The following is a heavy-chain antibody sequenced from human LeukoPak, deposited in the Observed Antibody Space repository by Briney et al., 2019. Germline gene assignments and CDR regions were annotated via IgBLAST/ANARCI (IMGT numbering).Heavy chain of an antibody. CDR1: GFPSSSYW. V-gene: IGHV3-7*04. Sequence: PGGSLRLSCVASGFPSSSYWMTWVRQAPGKGLEWVANIKQDGSKKSYVDSVKGRFTISRDNAKNSLYLQMNSLRAEDTAIYYCTRVGYIDEGIDYWGQGVLVTVSS. J-gene: IGHJ4*02. D-gene: IGHD5-24*01. CDR2: IKQDGSKK. CDR3: TRVGYIDEGIDY.